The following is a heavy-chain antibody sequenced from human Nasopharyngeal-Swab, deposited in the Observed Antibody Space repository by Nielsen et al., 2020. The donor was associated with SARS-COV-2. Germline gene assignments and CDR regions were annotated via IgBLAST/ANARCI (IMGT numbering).Heavy chain of an antibody. V-gene: IGHV3-30*04. CDR3: ARGNGSYYLYIWDN. Sequence: GESLKISCAASGFTFTSYAMHWVRQAPGKGLEWVAVISYDGSSSYYADSVKGRFIISRDNSKNTLYLLMNRLRAEDTAVYYCARGNGSYYLYIWDNWGQGTLVTVSS. CDR1: GFTFTSYA. D-gene: IGHD1-26*01. J-gene: IGHJ4*02. CDR2: ISYDGSSS.